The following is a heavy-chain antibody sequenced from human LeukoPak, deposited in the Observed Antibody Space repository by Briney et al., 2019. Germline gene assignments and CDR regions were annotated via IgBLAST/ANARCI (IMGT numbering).Heavy chain of an antibody. CDR1: GYTFNTYG. CDR3: ARAGTTWLWYNWFDP. D-gene: IGHD1-7*01. V-gene: IGHV1-18*01. Sequence: GASVKVSCKASGYTFNTYGITWVRQAPGQGLEWMGWISGYNGKTKYAQKLQDRVTMTTDTSTTTAYMELRSLRSDDTAVYYCARAGTTWLWYNWFDPWGQGTLVTVSS. CDR2: ISGYNGKT. J-gene: IGHJ5*02.